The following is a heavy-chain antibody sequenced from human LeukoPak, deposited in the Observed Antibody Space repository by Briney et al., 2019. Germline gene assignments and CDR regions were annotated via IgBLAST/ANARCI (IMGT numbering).Heavy chain of an antibody. CDR1: GFTVSSNY. CDR2: IYSGGST. D-gene: IGHD3-22*01. Sequence: PGGSLRLSCAASGFTVSSNYMSWVRQAPGKGLEWVSVIYSGGSTYYADSVKGRFTISRDNSKNTLYLQMNSLRAEDTAVYYCAKDRYYYDSSGYRSLDYWGQGTLVAVSS. CDR3: AKDRYYYDSSGYRSLDY. V-gene: IGHV3-66*01. J-gene: IGHJ4*02.